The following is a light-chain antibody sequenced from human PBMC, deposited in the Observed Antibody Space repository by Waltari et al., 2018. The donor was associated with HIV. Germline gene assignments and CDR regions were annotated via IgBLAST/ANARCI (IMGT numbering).Light chain of an antibody. CDR2: SYG. CDR1: SSNIGSNT. V-gene: IGLV1-44*01. J-gene: IGLJ3*02. CDR3: ATWDDSLNAWV. Sequence: QSVLTQSPSASGTPGQWGIISCSAGSSNIGSNTLTWYQQFPGTAPKLLIYSYGQRPSGVPERFSGSKSATSASLAISGLRSEDEADYYCATWDDSLNAWVFGGGTKLTVL.